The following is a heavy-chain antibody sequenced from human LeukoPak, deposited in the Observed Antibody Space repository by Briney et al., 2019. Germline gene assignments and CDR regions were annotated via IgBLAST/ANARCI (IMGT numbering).Heavy chain of an antibody. J-gene: IGHJ4*02. Sequence: ASVKVSCKASGYTFTSYGISWVRQAPGQGLEWMGWISAYNGNTNYAQKFQGRVTMTRDTSISTAYMELSRLRSDDTAVYYCARIDSSGYYPPYPERSLWGQGTLVTVSS. V-gene: IGHV1-18*01. CDR3: ARIDSSGYYPPYPERSL. D-gene: IGHD3-22*01. CDR2: ISAYNGNT. CDR1: GYTFTSYG.